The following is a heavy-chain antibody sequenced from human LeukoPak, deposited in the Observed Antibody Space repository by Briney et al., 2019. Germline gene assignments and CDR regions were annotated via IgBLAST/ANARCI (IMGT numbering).Heavy chain of an antibody. J-gene: IGHJ3*02. Sequence: ASVKVSCKASGYTFTSYGISWVRQAPGQGLEWMGWINAYNGNTNYAQKFQGRATMTTDTSTSTAYMELRSLRSDDTAVYYCARVKVTDDAFDIWGQGTMVTVSS. CDR2: INAYNGNT. D-gene: IGHD2-21*02. CDR3: ARVKVTDDAFDI. V-gene: IGHV1-18*01. CDR1: GYTFTSYG.